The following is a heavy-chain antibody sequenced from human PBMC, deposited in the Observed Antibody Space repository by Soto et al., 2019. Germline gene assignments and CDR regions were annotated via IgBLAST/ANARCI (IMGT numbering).Heavy chain of an antibody. V-gene: IGHV3-23*01. CDR3: AKDGYSTSSFVDY. CDR2: ISGSGGST. D-gene: IGHD6-6*01. Sequence: EVQLLESGGGLVQPGGSLRLSCAASGFTFRSYAMRWVRQAPGKGLEWVSSISGSGGSTYYADSVKGRFTISRDNSKNTLYLQMNSLRAEDTAVYYCAKDGYSTSSFVDYWGQVTLVTVSS. CDR1: GFTFRSYA. J-gene: IGHJ4*02.